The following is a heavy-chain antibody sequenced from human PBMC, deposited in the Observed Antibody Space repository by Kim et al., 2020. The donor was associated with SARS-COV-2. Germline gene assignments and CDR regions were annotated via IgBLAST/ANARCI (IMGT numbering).Heavy chain of an antibody. CDR2: IYYSGST. Sequence: SETLSLTCTVSGGSISSGGYYWSWIRQHPGKGLEWIGYIYYSGSTYYNPSLKSRVTISVDTSKNQFSLKLSSVTAADTAVYYCARERGDIVVVPAATNWFDPWGQGTLVTVSS. J-gene: IGHJ5*02. V-gene: IGHV4-31*03. D-gene: IGHD2-2*01. CDR1: GGSISSGGYY. CDR3: ARERGDIVVVPAATNWFDP.